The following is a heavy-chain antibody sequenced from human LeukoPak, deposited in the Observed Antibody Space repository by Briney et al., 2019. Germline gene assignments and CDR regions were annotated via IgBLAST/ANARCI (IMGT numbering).Heavy chain of an antibody. CDR1: GFTFSSYA. CDR2: ISGSGGST. Sequence: PGGSLRLSCAASGFTFSSYAMSWVRQAPGKGLEWVSAISGSGGSTYYADSVKGRFTISRDNSKNTLYLQMNSLRAEDTAVYYCARDGGIAVTLDYWGQGTLVTVSS. J-gene: IGHJ4*02. D-gene: IGHD4-23*01. V-gene: IGHV3-23*01. CDR3: ARDGGIAVTLDY.